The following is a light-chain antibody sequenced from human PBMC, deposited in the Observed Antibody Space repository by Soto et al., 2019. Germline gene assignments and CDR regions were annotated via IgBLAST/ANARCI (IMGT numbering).Light chain of an antibody. J-gene: IGKJ4*01. CDR3: QQSYSDPTLT. Sequence: DIQMTQSPSSLSASVGDRVTITCRASQNIDIFLNWYHQKPGRAPNLLIYGASTLQNGVPSRFSGSGSGTDFSLTISSLQPEDFGTYYCQQSYSDPTLTFGAGTKVDIX. V-gene: IGKV1-39*01. CDR1: QNIDIF. CDR2: GAS.